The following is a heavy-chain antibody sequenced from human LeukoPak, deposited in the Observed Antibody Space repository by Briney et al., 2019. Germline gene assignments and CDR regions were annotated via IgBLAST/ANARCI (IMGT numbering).Heavy chain of an antibody. V-gene: IGHV3-7*01. Sequence: GGSLRLSCAASGFTFSSYWMSWVRQAPGKGLEWVANINEDGSDKYYVDSVKGRFIISRDNAKNSVYLQMNSLRAEGTAIYYCARGPLISAAGISWGQGTLVTVSS. J-gene: IGHJ4*02. CDR3: ARGPLISAAGIS. D-gene: IGHD6-13*01. CDR2: INEDGSDK. CDR1: GFTFSSYW.